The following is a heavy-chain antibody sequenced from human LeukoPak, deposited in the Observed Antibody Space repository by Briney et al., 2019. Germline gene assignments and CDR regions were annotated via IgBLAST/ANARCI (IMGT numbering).Heavy chain of an antibody. CDR1: GFTFSSYV. D-gene: IGHD5-18*01. J-gene: IGHJ4*02. CDR2: ISYDGSNK. Sequence: GGSLRLSCVASGFTFSSYVMHWVRQAPGKGLEWVAVISYDGSNKYYADSVKGRFTISRDNSKNTLYLQMNSLRAEDTAVYYCAREGRGYSLDYWGQGTLVTVSS. CDR3: AREGRGYSLDY. V-gene: IGHV3-30-3*01.